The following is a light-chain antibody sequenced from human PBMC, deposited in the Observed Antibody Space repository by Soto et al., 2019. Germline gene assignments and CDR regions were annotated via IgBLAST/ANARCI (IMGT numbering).Light chain of an antibody. V-gene: IGKV3-20*01. CDR1: QSVSNNY. J-gene: IGKJ1*01. CDR3: QQYGSSGT. Sequence: EMELTPSPFTLSLSPGQRSTLSCMASQSVSNNYLAWYQQKPGQAPRLLIYGASNRATGIPDRFSGSGSGTDFTLTISRLEPEDFAVYYCQQYGSSGTFGQGSKVDIK. CDR2: GAS.